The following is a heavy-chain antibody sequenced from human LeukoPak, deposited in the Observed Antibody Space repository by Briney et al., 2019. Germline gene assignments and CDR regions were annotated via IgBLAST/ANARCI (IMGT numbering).Heavy chain of an antibody. V-gene: IGHV4-4*02. Sequence: SETLSLTCAVSGVSITDNWWSWVRQPPGKGLEWIGEILHTGPTNFNPSLKSRVTISMDKSKNQLSLRLNSVTAADTAIYYCVRGGTYYLPYWGQGTLVTVSS. CDR3: VRGGTYYLPY. D-gene: IGHD1-26*01. J-gene: IGHJ4*02. CDR2: ILHTGPT. CDR1: GVSITDNW.